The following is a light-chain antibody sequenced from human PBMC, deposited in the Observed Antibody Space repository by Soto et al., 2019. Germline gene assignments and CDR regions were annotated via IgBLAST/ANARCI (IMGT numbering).Light chain of an antibody. CDR3: ASYGGRDDMI. V-gene: IGLV2-8*01. J-gene: IGLJ2*01. CDR1: TSDVGAYTY. CDR2: GVT. Sequence: QSALTQPPSASGSPGQSVTISCTGTTSDVGAYTYVSWYQQHPGNAPKLLIYGVTERPSGVPDRFSGSKSGNTASLTVSGLQAEDEADYYCASYGGRDDMIFGGGTKLTVL.